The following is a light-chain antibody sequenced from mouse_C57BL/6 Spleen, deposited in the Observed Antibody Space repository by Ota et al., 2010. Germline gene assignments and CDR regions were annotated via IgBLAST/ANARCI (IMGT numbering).Light chain of an antibody. V-gene: IGKV8-28*01. CDR2: GAS. J-gene: IGKJ4*01. CDR3: QQYSSYPFT. CDR1: QSLLNSGNQKNY. Sequence: IVMTQSPSSLSVSAGEKVTMSCKSSQSLLNSGNQKNYLAWYQQKPGQPPKLLIYGASTRHTGVPDRFTGSGSGTDFTLTISNVQSEDLADYFCQQYSSYPFTFGSGTKLEIK.